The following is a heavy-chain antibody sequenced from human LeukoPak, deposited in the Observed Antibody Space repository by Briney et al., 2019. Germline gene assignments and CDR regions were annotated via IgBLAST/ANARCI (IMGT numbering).Heavy chain of an antibody. CDR3: ARDSAVVVVPANEAWFDP. CDR1: GFTFSSYS. D-gene: IGHD2-2*01. J-gene: IGHJ5*02. V-gene: IGHV3-21*01. CDR2: ISSSSSYI. Sequence: GSLRLSCAASGFTFSSYSMNWVRQAPGKGLEWVSSISSSSSYIYYADSVKGRFTISRDNAKNSLYLQMNSLRAEDTAVYYCARDSAVVVVPANEAWFDPWGQGTLVTVSS.